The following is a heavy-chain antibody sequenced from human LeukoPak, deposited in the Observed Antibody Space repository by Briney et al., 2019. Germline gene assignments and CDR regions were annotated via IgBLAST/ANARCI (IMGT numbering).Heavy chain of an antibody. CDR2: ISSRSSTI. Sequence: VGSLKLSCAASGFTFSSYSMNWVRQAPGKGLEWLSYISSRSSTIYYADSVKGRFTISRDNAKNSLYLQMNSLRDEDTAVYYCARPYSGSYSAFDYWGQGTMVTVSS. J-gene: IGHJ4*02. CDR1: GFTFSSYS. CDR3: ARPYSGSYSAFDY. D-gene: IGHD1-26*01. V-gene: IGHV3-48*02.